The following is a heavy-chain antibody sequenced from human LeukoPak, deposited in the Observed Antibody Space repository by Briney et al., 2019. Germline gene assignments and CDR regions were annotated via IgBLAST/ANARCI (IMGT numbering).Heavy chain of an antibody. D-gene: IGHD5-18*01. V-gene: IGHV1-2*02. Sequence: ASVKVSCKASGYTFTGYYMHWVRQAPGQGLEWMGWINPNSGGTNYAQKFQGRVTMTRDTSISTAYMELSRLRSDDTAVCYCARGKDTAMVTPIGYWGQGTLVTVSS. CDR1: GYTFTGYY. J-gene: IGHJ4*02. CDR3: ARGKDTAMVTPIGY. CDR2: INPNSGGT.